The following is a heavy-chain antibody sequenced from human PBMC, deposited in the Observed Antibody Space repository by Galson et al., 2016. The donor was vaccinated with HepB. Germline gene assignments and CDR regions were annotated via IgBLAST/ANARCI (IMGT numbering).Heavy chain of an antibody. CDR1: GFTFSDYA. V-gene: IGHV3-23*01. CDR3: AKATPYYDVLTGFFVYYSDY. Sequence: SLRLSCAASGFTFSDYAMSWVRQAPGKGLQWVSTIRGTGVTTHYADSEKGRFTISRDNSKNTLYLQMSSLRAEDTAMYYCAKATPYYDVLTGFFVYYSDYWGHGTLVTVSS. J-gene: IGHJ4*01. CDR2: IRGTGVTT. D-gene: IGHD3-9*01.